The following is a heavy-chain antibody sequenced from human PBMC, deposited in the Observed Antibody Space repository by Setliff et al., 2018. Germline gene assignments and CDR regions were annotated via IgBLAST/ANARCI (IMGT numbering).Heavy chain of an antibody. J-gene: IGHJ4*02. CDR3: ARRGSRITIFGSFDY. CDR2: INHSGST. D-gene: IGHD3-3*01. CDR1: GGSFSGYY. Sequence: PSETLSLTCAVYGGSFSGYYWSWIRQPPGKGLEWIGEINHSGSTNYNPSLKGRVTISVDTSKKQFSLKLSSVTAADTAVYYCARRGSRITIFGSFDYWGQGTLVTVSS. V-gene: IGHV4-34*01.